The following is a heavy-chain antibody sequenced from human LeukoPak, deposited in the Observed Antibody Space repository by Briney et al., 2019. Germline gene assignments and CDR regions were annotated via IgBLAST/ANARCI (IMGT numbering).Heavy chain of an antibody. CDR2: ISSRNSYI. V-gene: IGHV3-21*06. J-gene: IGHJ3*01. Sequence: GGSLRLSCAASGFSFDVFTMNWVRQTPGGELGWVSSISSRNSYIHYRDSVKGRFTTSRDNGNHSLFLQMNSLRPEDTAVYFCVRKQLGSNFDVWGQGAMVTVSS. CDR1: GFSFDVFT. CDR3: VRKQLGSNFDV. D-gene: IGHD1-1*01.